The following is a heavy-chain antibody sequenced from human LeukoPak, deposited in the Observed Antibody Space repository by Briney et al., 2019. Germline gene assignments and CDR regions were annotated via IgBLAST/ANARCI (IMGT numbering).Heavy chain of an antibody. J-gene: IGHJ4*02. CDR1: GGSFSGYY. CDR2: INHSGST. CDR3: ARDRVHYYDSSGHFDY. D-gene: IGHD3-22*01. V-gene: IGHV4-34*01. Sequence: SETLSLTCAVYGGSFSGYYWSWIRQPPGKGLEWIGEINHSGSTNYNPSLKSRVTISVDTSKNQFSLKLNSVTAADTAIYYCARDRVHYYDSSGHFDYWGQGTLVTVSS.